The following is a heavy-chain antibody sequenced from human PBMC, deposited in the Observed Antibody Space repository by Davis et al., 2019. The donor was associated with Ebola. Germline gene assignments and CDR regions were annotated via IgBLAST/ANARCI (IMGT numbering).Heavy chain of an antibody. CDR3: VRDFRSGFDI. CDR1: GFTFSGSA. CDR2: LWYDGSSK. V-gene: IGHV3-33*08. J-gene: IGHJ3*02. Sequence: GESLKISCAASGFTFSGSAMHWVRQAPGKGLQWVAVLWYDGSSKYYADSVKGRFTISRDNSENTLYLQMNSLRAEDTAVYYCVRDFRSGFDIWGQGTMVTVSS. D-gene: IGHD3-3*01.